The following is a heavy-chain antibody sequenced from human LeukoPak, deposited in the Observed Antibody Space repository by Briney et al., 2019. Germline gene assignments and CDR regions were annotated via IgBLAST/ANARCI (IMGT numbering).Heavy chain of an antibody. J-gene: IGHJ3*02. CDR2: IYYSGST. CDR1: GGSISISSYY. CDR3: ARLFGDTAMVFSPHAFDI. D-gene: IGHD5-18*01. Sequence: SETLSLTCTVSGGSISISSYYWGWIRQPPGKGLEWIGSIYYSGSTYYNPSLKSRVTISVDTSKNQFSLKLSSVTAADTAVYYCARLFGDTAMVFSPHAFDIWGQGTMVTVSS. V-gene: IGHV4-39*01.